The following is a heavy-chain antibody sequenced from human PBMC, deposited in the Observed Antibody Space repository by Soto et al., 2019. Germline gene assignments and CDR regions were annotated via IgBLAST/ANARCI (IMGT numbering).Heavy chain of an antibody. V-gene: IGHV3-23*01. D-gene: IGHD3-3*01. CDR2: IGGGGHDT. CDR1: GFAFSAYA. CDR3: AIHPIFGVVTHYFAH. Sequence: DVHLLESGGSLVQPGGSLRLSCSASGFAFSAYAMSWVRQAPQKGLEWVSGIGGGGHDTRYGDSVKGRFTISRDNSRNTLYLVMNRLTAEDTAVYYCAIHPIFGVVTHYFAHWGRGILVTVSS. J-gene: IGHJ4*02.